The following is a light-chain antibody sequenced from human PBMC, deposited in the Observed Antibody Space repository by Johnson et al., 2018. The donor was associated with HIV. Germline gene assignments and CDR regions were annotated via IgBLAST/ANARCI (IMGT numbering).Light chain of an antibody. CDR2: DNH. CDR1: SSNIGKNY. Sequence: QSVLTQPPSVSAAPGQKVTISCSGSSSNIGKNYVSWYQQLPGTAPKLLIFDNHKRPSGIPDRFSGSTSGTSATLGITGLQTGDEADYYCGTWDSSLSAYVFATGTKVTVL. CDR3: GTWDSSLSAYV. V-gene: IGLV1-51*01. J-gene: IGLJ1*01.